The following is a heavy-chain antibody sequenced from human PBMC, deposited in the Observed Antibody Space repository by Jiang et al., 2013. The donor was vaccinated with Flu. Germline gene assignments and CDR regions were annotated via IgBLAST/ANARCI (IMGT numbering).Heavy chain of an antibody. D-gene: IGHD3-3*01. CDR1: GYTFSDSA. V-gene: IGHV1-3*01. Sequence: SGAEVKKPGASVKISCKASGYTFSDSAIHWVRQAPGQSLEWVGWINAGIDNTKYSQRLQGRVTISRDTSASTGYMELTSLRSEDTAVYYCARGLGRDFWSGYHPHGMDVWGQGTTVTVSS. CDR3: ARGLGRDFWSGYHPHGMDV. CDR2: INAGIDNT. J-gene: IGHJ6*02.